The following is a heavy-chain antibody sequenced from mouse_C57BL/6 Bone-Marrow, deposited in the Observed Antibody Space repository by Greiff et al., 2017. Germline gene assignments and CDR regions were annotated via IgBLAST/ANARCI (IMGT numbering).Heavy chain of an antibody. Sequence: QVQLQQSGPELVKPGASVKLSCKASGYTFTSYDINWVKQRPGQGLEWIGWIYPRDGSTKYNEKFQGKATLTVDTSSTTAYIELHSLTSEASAVYFCARLEFDGSSGDWYFDVWGTGTTVTVSS. CDR2: IYPRDGST. V-gene: IGHV1-85*01. D-gene: IGHD1-1*01. CDR3: ARLEFDGSSGDWYFDV. J-gene: IGHJ1*03. CDR1: GYTFTSYD.